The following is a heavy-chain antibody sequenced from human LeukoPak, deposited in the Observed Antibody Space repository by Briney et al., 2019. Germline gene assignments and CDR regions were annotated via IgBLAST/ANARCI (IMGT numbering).Heavy chain of an antibody. J-gene: IGHJ4*02. Sequence: ASVKVSCKASGGTFSSYAISWVRQAPGQGLEWMGRIIPILGIANYAQKFQGRVTITADKSTSTAYMELSSLRSEDTAVYYCARARRFDWSPKYYFDYWGQGTLVTVSS. CDR2: IIPILGIA. CDR1: GGTFSSYA. CDR3: ARARRFDWSPKYYFDY. V-gene: IGHV1-69*04. D-gene: IGHD3-9*01.